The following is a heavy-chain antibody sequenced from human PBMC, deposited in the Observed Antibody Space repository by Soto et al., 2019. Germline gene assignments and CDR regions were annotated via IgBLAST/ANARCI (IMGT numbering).Heavy chain of an antibody. Sequence: SQTLSLTCAISGDSVSSNSAAWNWIRQSPSRGLEWLGRTYYRPKWYNDYAVSVKSRITINPDTSKNQFSLQLNSVTPEDTAVYYCARDPLIYGDAPYNWFDPWGQGTLVTVSS. CDR1: GDSVSSNSAA. CDR2: TYYRPKWYN. CDR3: ARDPLIYGDAPYNWFDP. D-gene: IGHD4-17*01. J-gene: IGHJ5*02. V-gene: IGHV6-1*01.